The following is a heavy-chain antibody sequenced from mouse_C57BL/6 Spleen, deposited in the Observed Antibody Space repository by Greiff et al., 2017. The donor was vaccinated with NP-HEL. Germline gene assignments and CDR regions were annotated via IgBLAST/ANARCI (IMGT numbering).Heavy chain of an antibody. CDR1: GYSITSGYY. D-gene: IGHD3-2*02. CDR3: ARDRQATSYYYAMDY. Sequence: EVKLVESGPGLVKPSQSLSLTCSVTGYSITSGYYWNWIRQFPGNKLEWMGYISYDGSNNYNPSLKNRISITRDTSKNQFFLKLNSVTTEDTATYYCARDRQATSYYYAMDYWGQGTSVTVSS. V-gene: IGHV3-6*01. CDR2: ISYDGSN. J-gene: IGHJ4*01.